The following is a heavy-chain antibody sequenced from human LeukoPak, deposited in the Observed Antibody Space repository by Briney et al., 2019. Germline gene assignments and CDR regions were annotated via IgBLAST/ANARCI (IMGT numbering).Heavy chain of an antibody. CDR2: ISGSGGRT. V-gene: IGHV3-23*01. D-gene: IGHD6-19*01. CDR1: GFTFDTYA. CDR3: AMAVIGSGWTLDY. J-gene: IGHJ4*02. Sequence: PGGSLRLSCVASGFTFDTYAIHWVRQAPGKGLEWVSSISGSGGRTSYADSVQGRFTISRDNSKNTLYLELNSLRAEDAAVYFCAMAVIGSGWTLDYWGQGTLVTVS.